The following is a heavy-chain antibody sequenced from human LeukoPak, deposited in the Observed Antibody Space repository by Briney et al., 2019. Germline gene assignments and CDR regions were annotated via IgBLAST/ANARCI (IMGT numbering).Heavy chain of an antibody. CDR1: GGSFSGYY. Sequence: SETLSLTCAVYGGSFSGYYWSWIRQPPGKGLEWIGEINHSGSTNYNPSLKSRVTISVDTSKNQFSLKLSSVTAADTAVYYCARVAMGAAYYFDYWGQGTLVTVSS. CDR3: ARVAMGAAYYFDY. CDR2: INHSGST. D-gene: IGHD1-26*01. J-gene: IGHJ4*02. V-gene: IGHV4-34*01.